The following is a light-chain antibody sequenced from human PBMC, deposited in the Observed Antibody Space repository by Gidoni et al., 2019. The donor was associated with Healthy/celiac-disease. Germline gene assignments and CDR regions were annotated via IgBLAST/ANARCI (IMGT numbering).Light chain of an antibody. V-gene: IGLV2-14*01. Sequence: QSAMTQPASVSGSPGQSITISCTGTSSDVGGYNYVSWYQQHPGKAPKLMISEVSNRPSGVSNRFSGSKSGNTASLTISGLQAEDEADYYCSSYTSSSTVVFGGGTKLTDL. CDR1: SSDVGGYNY. J-gene: IGLJ2*01. CDR2: EVS. CDR3: SSYTSSSTVV.